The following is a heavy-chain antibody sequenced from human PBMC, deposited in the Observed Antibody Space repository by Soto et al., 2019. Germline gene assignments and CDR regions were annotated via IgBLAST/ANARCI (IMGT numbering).Heavy chain of an antibody. CDR3: ASGWLTDY. V-gene: IGHV1-3*01. CDR2: INAGNGNT. Sequence: QVQLVQSGAEVKKPGASVKVSCKASGYTFTSYAMNWVRQAPGQRLEWMGWINAGNGNTKYSQKFQGRVTITRDTSASTAYMELSSLRSEDTAVYYCASGWLTDYWGQGPLVTVSS. J-gene: IGHJ4*02. D-gene: IGHD3-22*01. CDR1: GYTFTSYA.